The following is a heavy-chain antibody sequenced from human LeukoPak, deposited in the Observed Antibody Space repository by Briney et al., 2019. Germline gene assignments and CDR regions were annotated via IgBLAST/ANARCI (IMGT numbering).Heavy chain of an antibody. CDR3: ARQWLVNG. CDR1: GFTFSSAG. D-gene: IGHD6-19*01. Sequence: GGSLRLSCAASGFTFSSAGMTWVRQAPGKGLEWVSTITFTGLGLYYADSVKGRFTISRDNSKNMLHLQMNSLRAEDTAVYYCARQWLVNGWGQGTLVTVSS. V-gene: IGHV3-23*01. CDR2: ITFTGLGL. J-gene: IGHJ4*02.